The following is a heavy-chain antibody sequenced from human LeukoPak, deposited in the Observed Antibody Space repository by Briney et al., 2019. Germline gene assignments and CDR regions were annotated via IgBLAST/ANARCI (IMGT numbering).Heavy chain of an antibody. CDR2: IIPMYGRG. CDR1: GGTFTNYA. D-gene: IGHD3-16*01. V-gene: IGHV1-69*13. CDR3: ARVQSSLGSPYYFVY. Sequence: SVKVSCKASGGTFTNYAISWVRQAPGQGLEWMGGIIPMYGRGNYAQKFQGRVTITADESTSTVYMELRSLTSEDTAVYYCARVQSSLGSPYYFVYWGQGTLVTVSS. J-gene: IGHJ4*02.